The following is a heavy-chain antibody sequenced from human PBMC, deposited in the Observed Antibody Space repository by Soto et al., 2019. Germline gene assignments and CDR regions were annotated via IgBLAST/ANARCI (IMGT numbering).Heavy chain of an antibody. CDR3: AKSRLSSRLYFDY. J-gene: IGHJ4*02. V-gene: IGHV3-30*18. D-gene: IGHD5-12*01. CDR1: GFTFSRYG. CDR2: ISSDGSDK. Sequence: GGSLRLSCAASGFTFSRYGMHWVRQAPGKGLEWVAVISSDGSDKYYADSVKGLFTISRDNSKNTLYLQMNSLRTEDTAIYYCAKSRLSSRLYFDYWGQGSLVTVSS.